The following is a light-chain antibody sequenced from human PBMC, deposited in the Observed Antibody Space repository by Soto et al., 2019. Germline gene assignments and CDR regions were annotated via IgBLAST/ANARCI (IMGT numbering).Light chain of an antibody. J-gene: IGKJ1*01. CDR3: QQDDSPPPT. CDR1: QSVNSNY. V-gene: IGKV3-20*01. CDR2: GAS. Sequence: EIVLTQSPGTLSLSPGERATLSCRASQSVNSNYLAWYQRKPGQAPRLLIYGASNRATDIPYRFSASGSGTDITLTITRLEPEDFAVYYCQQDDSPPPTFGQGNKVEIK.